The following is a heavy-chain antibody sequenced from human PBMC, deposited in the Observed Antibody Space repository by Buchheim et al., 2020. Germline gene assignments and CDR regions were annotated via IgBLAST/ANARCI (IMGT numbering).Heavy chain of an antibody. Sequence: QVQLQQWGAGLLKPSETLSLTCAVYGGSFSGYYWSWIRQPPGKGLEWIGEINHSGSTNYNPSLKSRVTISVETSKNQFSMKLSSVTAADTAVYYCARGRGYYAKNWFDPWGQGTL. J-gene: IGHJ5*02. CDR1: GGSFSGYY. D-gene: IGHD3-10*01. CDR2: INHSGST. V-gene: IGHV4-34*01. CDR3: ARGRGYYAKNWFDP.